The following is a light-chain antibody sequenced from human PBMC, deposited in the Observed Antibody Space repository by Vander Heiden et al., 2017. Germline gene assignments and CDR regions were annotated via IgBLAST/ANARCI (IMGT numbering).Light chain of an antibody. Sequence: DIVLTQSPDSLHGSLGERATINFKSSQSVLYSSNNKNYLAWYQQKPGQPPKLLIYWASTRESGVPDRFSGSGSGTDFTLTISSLQAEDVAVYYCQQYYSTPFTFGPGTKVDIK. J-gene: IGKJ3*01. CDR3: QQYYSTPFT. CDR2: WAS. V-gene: IGKV4-1*01. CDR1: QSVLYSSNNKNY.